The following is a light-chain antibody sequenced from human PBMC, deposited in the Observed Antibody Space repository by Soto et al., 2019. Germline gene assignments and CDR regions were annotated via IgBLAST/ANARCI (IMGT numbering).Light chain of an antibody. J-gene: IGKJ1*01. Sequence: EIVLTQSPGTLSLSPGERATLSCRSSESVSDNQLAWYQQKPGQAPRLLIYAISIRATGIPDRFSGSGSGTDFTLAISRLEPEDFAMDYCQQYGSSRWTFAQGTKVE. V-gene: IGKV3-20*01. CDR2: AIS. CDR1: ESVSDNQ. CDR3: QQYGSSRWT.